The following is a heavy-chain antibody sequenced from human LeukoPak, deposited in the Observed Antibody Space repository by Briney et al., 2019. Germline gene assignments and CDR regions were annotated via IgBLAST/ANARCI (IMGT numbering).Heavy chain of an antibody. J-gene: IGHJ6*03. D-gene: IGHD5-24*01. V-gene: IGHV3-11*04. Sequence: PGGSLRLXCAASGFTFSDYYMRWIRQAPGKGLEWVSYISSSGSTIYYADSVKGRFTISRDNAKNSLYLQMNSLRAEDTAVYYCAGRRDGYNYDYYMDVWGKGTTVTVSS. CDR1: GFTFSDYY. CDR2: ISSSGSTI. CDR3: AGRRDGYNYDYYMDV.